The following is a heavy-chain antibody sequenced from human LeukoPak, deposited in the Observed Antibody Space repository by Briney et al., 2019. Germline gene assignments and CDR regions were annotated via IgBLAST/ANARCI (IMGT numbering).Heavy chain of an antibody. CDR1: GFTFSSYW. CDR3: TRDFDFSSAI. J-gene: IGHJ4*02. V-gene: IGHV3-74*01. Sequence: GGSLRLPCAASGFTFSSYWMHWVRQAPGKGLVWVSRISPDGSTTGHADSVKGRFTTSRDNAKNTLFLQMNSLRAEDTAVYYCTRDFDFSSAIWGQGTLVTVSS. CDR2: ISPDGSTT. D-gene: IGHD3-3*01.